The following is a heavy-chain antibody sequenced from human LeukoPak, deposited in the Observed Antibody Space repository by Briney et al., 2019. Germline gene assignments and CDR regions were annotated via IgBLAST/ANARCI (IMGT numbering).Heavy chain of an antibody. Sequence: SETLSLTCAVYGGSFSGYYWSWIRQLPGKGLEWIGEINHSGSTNYNPSLKSRITMSVDTSKNQFSLKVRSVTAADTAVYYCARLSLQNHYYYYMDVWGKGTTVTISS. V-gene: IGHV4-34*01. CDR3: ARLSLQNHYYYYMDV. D-gene: IGHD5-24*01. CDR2: INHSGST. CDR1: GGSFSGYY. J-gene: IGHJ6*03.